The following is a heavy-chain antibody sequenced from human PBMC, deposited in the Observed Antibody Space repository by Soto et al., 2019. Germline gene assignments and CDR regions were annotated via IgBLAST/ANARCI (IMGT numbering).Heavy chain of an antibody. CDR3: ASRIGGGYSGSYYGAFDI. CDR2: ISSNSSTI. CDR1: GFTFSSYS. V-gene: IGHV3-48*02. J-gene: IGHJ3*02. Sequence: EVQLVESGGGLVQPGGSLRLSCAASGFTFSSYSMNWVRQAPGKGLEWVSYISSNSSTIYYADSVKGRFTISRDNAKNSLYLQMNSLRDEDTAVYYCASRIGGGYSGSYYGAFDIWGQGTMVTVSS. D-gene: IGHD1-26*01.